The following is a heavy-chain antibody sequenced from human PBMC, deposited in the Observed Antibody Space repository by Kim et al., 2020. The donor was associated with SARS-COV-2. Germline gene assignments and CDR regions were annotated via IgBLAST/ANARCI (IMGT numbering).Heavy chain of an antibody. J-gene: IGHJ3*02. Sequence: SETLSLTCTVSGGSISSYYWSWIRQPPGKGLEWIGYIYYSGSTNYNPSLKSRVTISVDTSKNQFSLKLSSVTAADTAAYYCSREPGIAAACTAFDIWGQG. CDR3: SREPGIAAACTAFDI. CDR2: IYYSGST. V-gene: IGHV4-59*01. D-gene: IGHD6-13*01. CDR1: GGSISSYY.